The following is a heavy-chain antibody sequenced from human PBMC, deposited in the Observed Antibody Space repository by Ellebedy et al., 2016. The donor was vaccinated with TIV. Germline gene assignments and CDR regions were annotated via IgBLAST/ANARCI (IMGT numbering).Heavy chain of an antibody. J-gene: IGHJ4*02. D-gene: IGHD3-22*01. CDR3: ARHPSPYYYDSSGYYYPPFDY. CDR1: GGSFSGYY. V-gene: IGHV4-34*01. Sequence: GSLRLXXAVYGGSFSGYYWSWIRQPPGKGLEWIGEINHSGSTNYNPSLESRVTISVDTSKNQFSLKLSSVTAADTAVYYCARHPSPYYYDSSGYYYPPFDYWGQGTLVTVSS. CDR2: INHSGST.